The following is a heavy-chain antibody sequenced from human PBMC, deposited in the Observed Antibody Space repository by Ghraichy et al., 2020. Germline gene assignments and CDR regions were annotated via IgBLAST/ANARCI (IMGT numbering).Heavy chain of an antibody. V-gene: IGHV3-30-3*01. CDR3: ARDLTLLVGATLILDY. J-gene: IGHJ4*02. Sequence: GGSLRLSCAASGFTFSSYAMHWVRQAPGKGLEWVAVISYDGSNKYYADSVKGRFTISRDNSKNTLYLQMNSLRAEDTAVYYCARDLTLLVGATLILDYWGQGTLVTVSS. CDR1: GFTFSSYA. D-gene: IGHD1-26*01. CDR2: ISYDGSNK.